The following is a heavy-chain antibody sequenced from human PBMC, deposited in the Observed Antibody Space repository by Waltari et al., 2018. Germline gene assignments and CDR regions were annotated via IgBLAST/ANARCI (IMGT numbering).Heavy chain of an antibody. V-gene: IGHV4-39*07. CDR1: GGSISSSSYY. CDR3: AREGEMATKGGWFDP. Sequence: QLQLQESGPGLVKPSETLSLTCTVSGGSISSSSYYWGWIRQPPGKGLEWIGSIYYSGSTYYIPSLNSRVTISVDTSKNQFSLKLSSVTAADTAVYYCAREGEMATKGGWFDPWGQGTLVTVSS. D-gene: IGHD5-12*01. J-gene: IGHJ5*02. CDR2: IYYSGST.